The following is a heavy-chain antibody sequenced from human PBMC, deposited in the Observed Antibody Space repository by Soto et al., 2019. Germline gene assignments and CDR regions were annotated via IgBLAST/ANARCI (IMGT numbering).Heavy chain of an antibody. D-gene: IGHD6-13*01. CDR3: ASAALSYSSRWYYFDY. CDR2: IYHSGST. CDR1: GGSISSGGYS. Sequence: PSETLSLTCAVSGGSISSGGYSWSWIRQPPGKGLEWIGYIYHSGSTYYNPSLKSRVTISVDRSKNQFSLKLSSVTAADTAVYYCASAALSYSSRWYYFDYWCPGPLVTVSS. V-gene: IGHV4-30-2*01. J-gene: IGHJ4*02.